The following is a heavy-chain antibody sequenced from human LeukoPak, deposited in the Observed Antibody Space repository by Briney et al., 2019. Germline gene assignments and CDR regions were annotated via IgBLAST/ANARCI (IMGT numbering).Heavy chain of an antibody. CDR3: ARDVPYCTNGICYVRDYYYYMDV. V-gene: IGHV4-59*12. J-gene: IGHJ6*03. D-gene: IGHD2-8*01. CDR1: GGSISSYY. Sequence: SETLSPTCTVSGGSISSYYWSWIRQPPGKGLEWIGYIYYSGSTNYNPSLKSRVTISLDTSRDQFSLKLSSVTAADTAVYYCARDVPYCTNGICYVRDYYYYMDVWGKGTTVTVSS. CDR2: IYYSGST.